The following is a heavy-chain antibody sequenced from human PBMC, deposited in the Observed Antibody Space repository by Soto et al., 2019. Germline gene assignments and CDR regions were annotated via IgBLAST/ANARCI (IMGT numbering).Heavy chain of an antibody. CDR3: ARMRGSYGMDV. CDR1: GGTFSSYT. CDR2: IVPILGIP. V-gene: IGHV1-69*02. Sequence: QVQLVQSGAEVKKPGSSVKVSCKASGGTFSSYTITWVRQAPGQGLEWMGRIVPILGIPNYAQKFQGRVTITADKSTSTVYMELSSLRSEDTAVYYCARMRGSYGMDVCSQGTTVAVCS. D-gene: IGHD1-26*01. J-gene: IGHJ6*02.